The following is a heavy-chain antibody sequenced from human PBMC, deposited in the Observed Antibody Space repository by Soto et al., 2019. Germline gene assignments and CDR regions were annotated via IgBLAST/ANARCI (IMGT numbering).Heavy chain of an antibody. CDR2: INPNSGGT. CDR1: GYTFTGYY. CDR3: ARSYYDFWSGYYDGMDV. V-gene: IGHV1-2*04. D-gene: IGHD3-3*01. Sequence: GASVKVSCEASGYTFTGYYMHWVRQAPGQGLEWMGWINPNSGGTNYAQKFQGWVTMTRDTSISTAYMELSRLRSDDTAVYYCARSYYDFWSGYYDGMDVWGQGTTVTVSS. J-gene: IGHJ6*02.